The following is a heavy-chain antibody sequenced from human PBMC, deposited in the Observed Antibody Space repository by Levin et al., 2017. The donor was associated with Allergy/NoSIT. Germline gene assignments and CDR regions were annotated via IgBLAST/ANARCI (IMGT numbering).Heavy chain of an antibody. CDR2: ISGSGGST. Sequence: GGSLRLSCAASGFTFSSYAMSWVRQAPGKGLEWVSAISGSGGSTYYADSVKGRFTISRDNSKNTLYLQMNSLRAEDTAVYYCATTNWADYSFDYWGQGTLVTVSS. J-gene: IGHJ4*02. V-gene: IGHV3-23*01. D-gene: IGHD7-27*01. CDR1: GFTFSSYA. CDR3: ATTNWADYSFDY.